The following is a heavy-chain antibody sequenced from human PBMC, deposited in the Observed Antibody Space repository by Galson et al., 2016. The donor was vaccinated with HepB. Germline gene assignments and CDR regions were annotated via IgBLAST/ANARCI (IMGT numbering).Heavy chain of an antibody. Sequence: SLRLSCAASGFTFDDSAMHWVRHTPGKGLEWVSGIYYNSDRIGYADSVRGRFTISRDNARNSLYLQMNSLEPEDSALYYCVRDMAPGGAGVWGQGTTVTVSS. CDR1: GFTFDDSA. V-gene: IGHV3-9*01. J-gene: IGHJ6*02. D-gene: IGHD3-16*01. CDR2: IYYNSDRI. CDR3: VRDMAPGGAGV.